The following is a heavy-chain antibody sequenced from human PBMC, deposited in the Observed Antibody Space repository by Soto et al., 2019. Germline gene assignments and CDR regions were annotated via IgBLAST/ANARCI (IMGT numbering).Heavy chain of an antibody. D-gene: IGHD6-13*01. Sequence: WETLSLTCAVSGGSISSSNWWSWVRQPPGKGLEWIGEIDHSGSTNYNPSLKSRVTISVYKSKNQFSMKLSSVTAADTAVYYCASDSGYSSPPEYYFDYWGQGNLVT. CDR2: IDHSGST. J-gene: IGHJ4*02. CDR3: ASDSGYSSPPEYYFDY. CDR1: GGSISSSNW. V-gene: IGHV4-4*02.